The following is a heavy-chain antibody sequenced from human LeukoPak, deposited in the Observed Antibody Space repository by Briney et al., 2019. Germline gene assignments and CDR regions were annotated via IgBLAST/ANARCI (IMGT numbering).Heavy chain of an antibody. CDR3: ARGEGGDYYFDY. CDR1: GFTFSSYA. D-gene: IGHD1-26*01. CDR2: ISYDGSNK. V-gene: IGHV3-30-3*01. Sequence: HPGGSLRLSCAASGFTFSSYAMHWVRQAPGKGLEWVAVISYDGSNKYYADSVKGRFTISRDNSKNTLYLQMNSLRAEDTAVYYCARGEGGDYYFDYWGQGTLVTVSS. J-gene: IGHJ4*02.